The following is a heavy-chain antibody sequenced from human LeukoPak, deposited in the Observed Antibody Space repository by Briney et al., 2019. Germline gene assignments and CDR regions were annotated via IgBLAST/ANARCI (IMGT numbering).Heavy chain of an antibody. V-gene: IGHV3-53*01. CDR1: GFTVSDSC. Sequence: GGSLRLSCAVSGFTVSDSCMSWVRQAPGKGLEWVSVIYSGGNTYYADSVKGRFTISRDNAKNSLYLQMNSLRAEDTAVYYCARDIATAGHSAIDYWGQGTLVTVSS. CDR2: IYSGGNT. CDR3: ARDIATAGHSAIDY. J-gene: IGHJ4*02. D-gene: IGHD6-13*01.